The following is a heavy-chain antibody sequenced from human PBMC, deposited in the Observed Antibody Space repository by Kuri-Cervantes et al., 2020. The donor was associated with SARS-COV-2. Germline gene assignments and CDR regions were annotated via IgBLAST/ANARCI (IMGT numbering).Heavy chain of an antibody. Sequence: ASVKASCKASGYTFTGYYMHWVRQAPGQGLEWMGWINPNSGGTNYAQKFQGRVTMTRDTSISTAYMELSRLRSDDTAVYYCARAYLWSGYYTDYYMDAWGKGTTVTVSS. CDR2: INPNSGGT. V-gene: IGHV1-2*02. CDR3: ARAYLWSGYYTDYYMDA. D-gene: IGHD3-3*01. CDR1: GYTFTGYY. J-gene: IGHJ6*03.